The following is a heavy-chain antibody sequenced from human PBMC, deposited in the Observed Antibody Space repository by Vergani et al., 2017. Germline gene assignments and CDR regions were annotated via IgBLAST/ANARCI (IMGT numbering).Heavy chain of an antibody. CDR1: GFTFSSYA. CDR2: ISYDGSNK. Sequence: QVQLVESGGGVVQPGRSLRLSCAASGFTFSSYAMHWVRQAPGKGLEWVAVISYDGSNKYYADSVKGRFTISRDNSKNTLYLQMNSLRAEDTAVYYWARGQHTVGADSFDVWGQGTMVTVSS. CDR3: ARGQHTVGADSFDV. V-gene: IGHV3-30-3*01. D-gene: IGHD2-21*01. J-gene: IGHJ3*01.